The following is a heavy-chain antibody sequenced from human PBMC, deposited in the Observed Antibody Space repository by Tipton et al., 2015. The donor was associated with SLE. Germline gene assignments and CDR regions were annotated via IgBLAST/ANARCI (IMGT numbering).Heavy chain of an antibody. V-gene: IGHV4-59*11. CDR2: IYYSGGT. D-gene: IGHD3-22*01. CDR1: GGSISSHY. J-gene: IGHJ4*02. Sequence: TLSLTCTVSGGSISSHYWSWIRQPPGKGLEWIGYIYYSGGTNYNPAHKSRVTISVDTSKNQFSLKLSSVTAADTAVYYCARGGPDSSGDDYWGQGTLVTVSS. CDR3: ARGGPDSSGDDY.